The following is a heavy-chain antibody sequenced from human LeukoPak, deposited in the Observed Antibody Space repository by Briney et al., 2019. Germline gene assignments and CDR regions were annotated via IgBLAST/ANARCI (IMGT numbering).Heavy chain of an antibody. CDR2: ISSSGSTI. CDR3: ASTFPYCGGGSCAL. CDR1: GFTFSSYE. J-gene: IGHJ4*02. V-gene: IGHV3-48*03. Sequence: GGSLRLSCAASGFTFSSYEMNWVRQAPGKGLEWVSYISSSGSTIYYADSVKGRFTISRDNAKNCLYLQMNSLRAEDTAIHYCASTFPYCGGGSCALGGQGTLVTVSS. D-gene: IGHD2-15*01.